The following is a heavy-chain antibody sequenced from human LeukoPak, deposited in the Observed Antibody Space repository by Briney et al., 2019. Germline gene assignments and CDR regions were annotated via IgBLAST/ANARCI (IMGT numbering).Heavy chain of an antibody. CDR3: QREDGWREKRPTTYDY. D-gene: IGHD5-24*01. V-gene: IGHV1-8*01. Sequence: ASVKVSCKASGYTVTSYDINWVRQATGQGLEWRGWMNPNSGNTGYAQKFQGRVTMTRNTSISTAFMELSRLRSEDTAVYYCQREDGWREKRPTTYDYWGQGTLVTVSS. CDR2: MNPNSGNT. CDR1: GYTVTSYD. J-gene: IGHJ4*02.